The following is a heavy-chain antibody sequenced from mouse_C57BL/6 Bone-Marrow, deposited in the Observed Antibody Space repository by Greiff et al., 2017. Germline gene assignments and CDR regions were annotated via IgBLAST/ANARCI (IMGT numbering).Heavy chain of an antibody. J-gene: IGHJ3*01. V-gene: IGHV1-9*01. Sequence: QVQLQQSGAELMKPGASVKLSCKATGYTFTGYWIEWVKQRPGHGLEWIGEIIPGSGSTNDNEKFKGKATFTADTSSNAAYMQRSSLTTEDAAIYYCARLRWFAYWGQGTLVTVSA. CDR3: ARLRWFAY. CDR1: GYTFTGYW. CDR2: IIPGSGST.